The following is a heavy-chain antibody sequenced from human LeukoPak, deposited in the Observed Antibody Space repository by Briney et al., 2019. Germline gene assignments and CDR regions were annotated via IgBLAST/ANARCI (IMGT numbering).Heavy chain of an antibody. CDR2: IKQDGSEK. CDR1: GFTFSSYW. V-gene: IGHV3-7*01. Sequence: GGSLRLSCAASGFTFSSYWMSWVRQAPGKGLEWVANIKQDGSEKYYVDSVKGRFTISRDNAKNSLYLQMNSLRAEDTAVYYCARVRWELLIYYYYYMDVWGKGTTVTVSS. D-gene: IGHD1-26*01. CDR3: ARVRWELLIYYYYYMDV. J-gene: IGHJ6*03.